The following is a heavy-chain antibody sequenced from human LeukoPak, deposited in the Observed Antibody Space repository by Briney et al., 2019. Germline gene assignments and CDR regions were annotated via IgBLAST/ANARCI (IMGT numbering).Heavy chain of an antibody. CDR1: GGSFSGYY. V-gene: IGHV4-34*01. CDR3: ARGVGYCSSTSCKRGFDP. Sequence: SETLSLNCAVYGGSFSGYYWSWIRQPPGKGLEWIGEINHSGSTNYNPSLKSRVTISVDTSKNQFSLKLSSVTAADTAVYYCARGVGYCSSTSCKRGFDPWGQGTLVTVSS. D-gene: IGHD2-2*03. J-gene: IGHJ5*02. CDR2: INHSGST.